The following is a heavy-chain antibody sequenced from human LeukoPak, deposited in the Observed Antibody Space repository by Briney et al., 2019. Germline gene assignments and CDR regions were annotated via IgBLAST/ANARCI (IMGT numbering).Heavy chain of an antibody. Sequence: GESLKISCEGSGYTFTSYWIGWVRHVPGKGLEWMGIIYPGDSDTRYRPSFQGQVTISADKSISTAYLQWSSLKASDTAMYYCALYFYTYYFDYWGQGTLVTVSS. J-gene: IGHJ4*02. V-gene: IGHV5-51*01. CDR3: ALYFYTYYFDY. D-gene: IGHD2-2*02. CDR2: IYPGDSDT. CDR1: GYTFTSYW.